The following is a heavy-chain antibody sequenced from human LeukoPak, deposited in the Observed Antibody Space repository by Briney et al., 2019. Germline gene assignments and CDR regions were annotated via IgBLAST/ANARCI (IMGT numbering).Heavy chain of an antibody. V-gene: IGHV1-2*02. Sequence: GASVKVSCKASGYTFTGYYMHWVRQAPGQGLEWMGWINPNSGGTNYAQKFQGRVTMTRDTSISTAYMELSRLRSDDTAVYYCARDRGVVPAAKPDYWGQGTLVTVSS. D-gene: IGHD2-2*02. CDR1: GYTFTGYY. CDR3: ARDRGVVPAAKPDY. CDR2: INPNSGGT. J-gene: IGHJ4*02.